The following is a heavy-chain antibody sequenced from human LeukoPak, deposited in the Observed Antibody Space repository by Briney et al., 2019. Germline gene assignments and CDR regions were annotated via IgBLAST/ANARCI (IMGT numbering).Heavy chain of an antibody. Sequence: GGSLRLSCAASGFTFISYGMSWVRQAPGKGLEWVSSISGSGGTTYYADSVKGRFTISIDSSKNTLYLQMNSLRADDTAVYSCAKDPPTVMANAFHIWGQGTRVTVS. V-gene: IGHV3-23*01. CDR3: AKDPPTVMANAFHI. CDR1: GFTFISYG. D-gene: IGHD5-18*01. CDR2: ISGSGGTT. J-gene: IGHJ3*02.